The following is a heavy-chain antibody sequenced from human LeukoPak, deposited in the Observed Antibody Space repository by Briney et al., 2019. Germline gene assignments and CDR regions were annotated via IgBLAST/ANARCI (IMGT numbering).Heavy chain of an antibody. CDR2: IYYSGST. Sequence: SETLSLTCTVSGGSISNYYWSWTRQPPGKGLEWIGYIYYSGSTNYNPSLKSRVTISVDTSKNQFSLKLSSVTAADTAVYYCARVPGKNYGMDVWGQGTTVTVSS. V-gene: IGHV4-59*01. J-gene: IGHJ6*02. CDR1: GGSISNYY. D-gene: IGHD3-10*01. CDR3: ARVPGKNYGMDV.